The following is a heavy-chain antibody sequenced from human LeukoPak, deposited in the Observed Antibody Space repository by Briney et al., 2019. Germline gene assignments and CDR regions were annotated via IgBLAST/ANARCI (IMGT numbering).Heavy chain of an antibody. J-gene: IGHJ4*02. CDR3: ATAFKYGSGSYYFDY. V-gene: IGHV1-69*06. Sequence: SVKVSCKASGGTFSSYAISWVRQAPGQGLEWMGRIIPIFGTANYAQKFQGRVTITADKSTSTAYMELSRLRSDDTAVYYCATAFKYGSGSYYFDYWGQGTLVTVSS. CDR1: GGTFSSYA. D-gene: IGHD3-10*01. CDR2: IIPIFGTA.